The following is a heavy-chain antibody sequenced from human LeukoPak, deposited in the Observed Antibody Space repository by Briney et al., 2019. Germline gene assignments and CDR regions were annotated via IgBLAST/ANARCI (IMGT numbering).Heavy chain of an antibody. CDR3: ARASSIYDSSGYDPFDI. J-gene: IGHJ3*02. CDR2: ISSSSSYI. CDR1: GFTFSSHS. D-gene: IGHD3-22*01. Sequence: GGSLRLSCAASGFTFSSHSMNWVRQAPGKGLEWVSSISSSSSYIYYADSVKGRFTISRDNAKNSLYLQMNSLRAEDTAVYYCARASSIYDSSGYDPFDIWGQGTMVTVSS. V-gene: IGHV3-21*01.